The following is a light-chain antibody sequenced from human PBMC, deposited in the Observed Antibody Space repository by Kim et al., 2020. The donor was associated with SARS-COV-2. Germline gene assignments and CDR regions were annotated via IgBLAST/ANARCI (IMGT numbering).Light chain of an antibody. Sequence: GQSISTSGTGTSSNIGSYTYVSWHQQHPGKAPKLMIYDVNKRPSGISSRFSGSKSGSTASLTISGLQAEDEADYYCSSFTTRSTLVFGGGTQLTVL. V-gene: IGLV2-14*03. J-gene: IGLJ3*02. CDR3: SSFTTRSTLV. CDR2: DVN. CDR1: SSNIGSYTY.